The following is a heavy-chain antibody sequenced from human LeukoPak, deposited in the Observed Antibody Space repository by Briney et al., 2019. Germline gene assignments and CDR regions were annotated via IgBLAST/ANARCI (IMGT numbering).Heavy chain of an antibody. CDR2: VNPNSGNI. CDR3: ATMPPRGGRRDTPDY. CDR1: GYTFTNDD. Sequence: GSVKVSCKASGYTFTNDDINWVRQATGQGLEWMGWVNPNSGNIGYAQKLQGRITMTWDTSISTAYLELSSLRSEDTAIYYCATMPPRGGRRDTPDYWGQGTLVTVSS. V-gene: IGHV1-8*01. J-gene: IGHJ4*02. D-gene: IGHD3-16*01.